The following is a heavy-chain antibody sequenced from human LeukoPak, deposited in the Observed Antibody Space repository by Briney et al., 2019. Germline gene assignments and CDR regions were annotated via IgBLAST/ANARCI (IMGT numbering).Heavy chain of an antibody. J-gene: IGHJ4*02. CDR2: IYHSGST. CDR1: GGSISSSNW. D-gene: IGHD1-26*01. CDR3: AKTYSGSYWVGDYFDY. V-gene: IGHV4-4*02. Sequence: PSETLSLTCAVSGGSISSSNWWSWVRQPPGKGLEWIGEIYHSGSTNYNPSLKSRITISVDKSKNQFSLKLSSVTAADTAVYYCAKTYSGSYWVGDYFDYWGQGTLVTVSS.